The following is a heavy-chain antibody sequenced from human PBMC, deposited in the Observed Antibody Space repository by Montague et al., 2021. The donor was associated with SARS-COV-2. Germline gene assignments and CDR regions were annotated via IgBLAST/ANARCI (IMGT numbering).Heavy chain of an antibody. CDR3: ARRRNPDY. CDR1: DFSITSTLYY. CDR2: FFYGWFT. Sequence: SETLSLTCTVSDFSITSTLYYWGWIRQPPGKGLEWIGSFFYGWFTYYNPSLKSRVTISADTSKNQFSLRLTSVTAADTAVYYCARRRNPDYWGHGTLVTVAS. D-gene: IGHD1-14*01. J-gene: IGHJ4*01. V-gene: IGHV4-39*01.